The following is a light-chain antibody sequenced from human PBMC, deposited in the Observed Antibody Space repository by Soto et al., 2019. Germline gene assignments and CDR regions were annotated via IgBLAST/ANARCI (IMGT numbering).Light chain of an antibody. CDR3: AAGDDSLNGLV. CDR1: SSNIGSNT. J-gene: IGLJ1*01. CDR2: NNN. Sequence: QSVLTQPPSASGTPGQRVTISCSGSSSNIGSNTVNWYQQLPGTAPKLLIYNNNQRPSGVPDRFSGSKSGTSASLAISGLQSEDEADYYCAAGDDSLNGLVFGTGTNLTVL. V-gene: IGLV1-44*01.